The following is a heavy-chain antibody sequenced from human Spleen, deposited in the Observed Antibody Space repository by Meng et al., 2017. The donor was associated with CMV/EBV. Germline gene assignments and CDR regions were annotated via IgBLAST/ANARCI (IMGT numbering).Heavy chain of an antibody. CDR1: GFTFSSYW. Sequence: GGSLRLSCAASGFTFSSYWMHWVRQAPGKGLVWVSRINRDESSTTYADSVKGRFTISRDNAKNTLYLQMNSLRAEDTAVYYCARDRYGGTYLNAFDIWGQGTMVTVSS. V-gene: IGHV3-74*01. D-gene: IGHD1-26*01. CDR3: ARDRYGGTYLNAFDI. CDR2: INRDESST. J-gene: IGHJ3*02.